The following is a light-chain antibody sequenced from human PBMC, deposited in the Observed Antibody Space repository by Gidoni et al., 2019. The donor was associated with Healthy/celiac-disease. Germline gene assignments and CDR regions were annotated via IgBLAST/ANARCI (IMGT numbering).Light chain of an antibody. CDR1: SSDVGSYHR. CDR3: SSYTSSSTVV. CDR2: EVS. Sequence: SALTQPPSVSWSPGQSVTISCTGTSSDVGSYHRVAWYQQPPGTAPKLMIYEVSNRPSGVPDRFSGSKSGNTASLTIAGLQAEDEADYYCSSYTSSSTVVFGGGTKLTVL. J-gene: IGLJ2*01. V-gene: IGLV2-18*02.